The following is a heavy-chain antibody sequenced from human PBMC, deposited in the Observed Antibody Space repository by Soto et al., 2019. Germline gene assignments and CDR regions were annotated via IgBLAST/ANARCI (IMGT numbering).Heavy chain of an antibody. CDR2: IYYSGST. CDR3: ARVRLGPSNFGDAFDI. Sequence: SETLSLTCTVSGGSISSYYWSWIRQPPGKGLEWIGYIYYSGSTNYNPSLKSRVTISVDTSKNQFSLKLSSVTAADTAVYYCARVRLGPSNFGDAFDIWGQGTMVTVSS. V-gene: IGHV4-59*01. CDR1: GGSISSYY. D-gene: IGHD6-19*01. J-gene: IGHJ3*02.